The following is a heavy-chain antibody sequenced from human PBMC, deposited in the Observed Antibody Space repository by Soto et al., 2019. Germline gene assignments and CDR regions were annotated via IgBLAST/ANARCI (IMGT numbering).Heavy chain of an antibody. J-gene: IGHJ4*02. CDR3: ARDRDNSNWPNFDS. CDR1: GDTFSIYT. Sequence: QVQLVQSGSEVKKPGSSVRVSCKTSGDTFSIYTISWVRQAPGQGLEWMGRVLPFLDITSYSQRFQGRVTISAARSTTTAYMELTSLRSEDTAVYYCARDRDNSNWPNFDSWGPGTLVTVSS. V-gene: IGHV1-69*02. D-gene: IGHD6-13*01. CDR2: VLPFLDIT.